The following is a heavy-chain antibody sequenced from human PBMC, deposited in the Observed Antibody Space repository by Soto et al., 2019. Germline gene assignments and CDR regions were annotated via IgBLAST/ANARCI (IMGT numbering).Heavy chain of an antibody. CDR2: INHSGST. CDR1: GGSFSGYY. V-gene: IGHV4-34*01. J-gene: IGHJ6*02. D-gene: IGHD3-10*01. Sequence: SETLSLTCAVYGGSFSGYYWSWIRQPPGKGLEWIGEINHSGSTNYNPSLKSRVIISVDTSKNQFSLKLSSVTAADTAVYYCARGVTLWFGELLLARDYYYGMDVWGQGTTVTVSS. CDR3: ARGVTLWFGELLLARDYYYGMDV.